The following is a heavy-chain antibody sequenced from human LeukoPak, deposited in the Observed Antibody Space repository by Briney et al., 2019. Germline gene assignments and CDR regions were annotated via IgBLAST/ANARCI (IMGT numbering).Heavy chain of an antibody. CDR1: GGSISSYY. V-gene: IGHV4-59*08. CDR2: NFYSGGS. CDR3: ARGAGSRGWYDYFDY. D-gene: IGHD6-19*01. J-gene: IGHJ4*02. Sequence: SETLSLTCTVSGGSISSYYWTWIRQPPGKGLEWIGYNFYSGGSNYNPSLKSRVTISVDTSKNHSCRKLSSVTAAVMPVYYCARGAGSRGWYDYFDYWGQGTLVTVSS.